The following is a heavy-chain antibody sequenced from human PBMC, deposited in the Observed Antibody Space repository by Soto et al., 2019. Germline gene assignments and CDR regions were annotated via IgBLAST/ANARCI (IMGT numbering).Heavy chain of an antibody. V-gene: IGHV4-30-4*01. Sequence: SETLSLTCTVSGGSISSGDYYWSWIRQPPGKGLEWIGYIYYSGSTYYNPSLKSRVTISVDTSKNQFSLKLSSVTAADTAVYYCTRSYCSSNSCYWRNYYYYGMDVWRQGTTVTVSS. J-gene: IGHJ6*02. CDR1: GGSISSGDYY. CDR3: TRSYCSSNSCYWRNYYYYGMDV. CDR2: IYYSGST. D-gene: IGHD2-2*01.